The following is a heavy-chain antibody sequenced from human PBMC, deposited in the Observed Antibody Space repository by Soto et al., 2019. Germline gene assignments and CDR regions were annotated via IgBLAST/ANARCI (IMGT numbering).Heavy chain of an antibody. Sequence: GASVKLSCKASGYTFTSYAMHWVRQAPGQRLKWMGWINAGNGNTKYSQKFQGRVTITRDTSASTAYMELSSLRSEDTAVYYCAGTGPHYYGSSGYYYLDYWGQGTLVTVSS. J-gene: IGHJ4*02. V-gene: IGHV1-3*01. CDR1: GYTFTSYA. CDR2: INAGNGNT. D-gene: IGHD3-22*01. CDR3: AGTGPHYYGSSGYYYLDY.